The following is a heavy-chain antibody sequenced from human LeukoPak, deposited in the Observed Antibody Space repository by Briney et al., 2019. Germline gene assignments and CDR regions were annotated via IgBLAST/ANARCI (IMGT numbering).Heavy chain of an antibody. D-gene: IGHD3-22*01. CDR1: GLTFSSYE. CDR2: ISSSGSTI. V-gene: IGHV3-48*03. CDR3: ARVRTYYYDSRLDY. Sequence: GGSLRLSCAASGLTFSSYEMNWVRQAPGKGLEWVSYISSSGSTIYYADSVKGRFTISRDNAKNSLYLQMNSLRAEDTAVYYCARVRTYYYDSRLDYWGQGTLVTVSS. J-gene: IGHJ4*02.